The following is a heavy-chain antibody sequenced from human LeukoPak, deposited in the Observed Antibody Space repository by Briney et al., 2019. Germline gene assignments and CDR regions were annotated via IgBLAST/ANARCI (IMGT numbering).Heavy chain of an antibody. CDR2: INPNSGGT. D-gene: IGHD6-13*01. V-gene: IGHV1-2*02. Sequence: ASVKVSCKSSGYTFTGYYMHWVRQAPGQGLEWMGWINPNSGGTNYAQKFQGRVTMTRDTSISTAYMELNRLRSDDTAVYYCARNGDSSSWYWDCFDHWGQGTLVTVSS. CDR1: GYTFTGYY. J-gene: IGHJ4*02. CDR3: ARNGDSSSWYWDCFDH.